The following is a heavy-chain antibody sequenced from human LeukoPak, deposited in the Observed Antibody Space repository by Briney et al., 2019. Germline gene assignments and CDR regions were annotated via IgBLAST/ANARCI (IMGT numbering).Heavy chain of an antibody. V-gene: IGHV4-34*01. CDR2: INHSGST. CDR1: GGSFSGYY. Sequence: LKPSETLSLTCAVYGGSFSGYYWRWSWIRQPPGKGLEWIGEINHSGSTNYNPSLESRVTISVDTSKNQFSLRLTSVTAADTAIYYCGKTDIYFNPIDYWGPGSLVTVSS. J-gene: IGHJ4*02. CDR3: GKTDIYFNPIDY. D-gene: IGHD3-9*01.